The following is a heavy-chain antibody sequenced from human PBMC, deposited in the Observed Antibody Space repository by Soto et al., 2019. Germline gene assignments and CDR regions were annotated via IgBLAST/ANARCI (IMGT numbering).Heavy chain of an antibody. J-gene: IGHJ6*02. CDR3: ARVTQSGRGYYAMDV. Sequence: GGSLRLSCAASGFTFSSYSMNWVRQAPGKGLEWVSYISSSSSIIYYADSVKGRFTISRDNAKNSLYLQMNSLRDEDTAVYYCARVTQSGRGYYAMDVWGQGTTVTVSS. D-gene: IGHD3-16*01. V-gene: IGHV3-48*02. CDR1: GFTFSSYS. CDR2: ISSSSSII.